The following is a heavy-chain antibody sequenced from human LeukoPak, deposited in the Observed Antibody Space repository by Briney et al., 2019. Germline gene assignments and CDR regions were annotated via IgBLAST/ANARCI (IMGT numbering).Heavy chain of an antibody. Sequence: PGGSLRLSCAASGFTFSSYEMNWVRQAPGKGLEWVSYISSSGSTIYYADSVKGRFTISRDNAKNTLYLQMNSLRAEDTAVYYCAKTDSGPSDYWGQGTLVTVSS. D-gene: IGHD6-19*01. CDR1: GFTFSSYE. CDR3: AKTDSGPSDY. CDR2: ISSSGSTI. V-gene: IGHV3-48*03. J-gene: IGHJ4*02.